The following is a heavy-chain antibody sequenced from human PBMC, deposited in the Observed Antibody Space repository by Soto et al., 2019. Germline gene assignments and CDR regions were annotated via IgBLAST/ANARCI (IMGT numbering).Heavy chain of an antibody. J-gene: IGHJ4*02. D-gene: IGHD2-2*02. CDR3: ARGAVVPAAILYY. Sequence: GGFLRLSCAASGFTVSSNYMSWVRQAPGKGLEWVSVIYSGGSTYYADSVKGRFTISRDNSKNTLYLQMNSLRAEDTAVYYCARGAVVPAAILYYWGQGTLVTVSS. V-gene: IGHV3-53*01. CDR2: IYSGGST. CDR1: GFTVSSNY.